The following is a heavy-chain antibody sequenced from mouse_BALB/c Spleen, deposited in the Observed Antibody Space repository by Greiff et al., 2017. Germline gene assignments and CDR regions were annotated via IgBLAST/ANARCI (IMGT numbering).Heavy chain of an antibody. J-gene: IGHJ3*01. D-gene: IGHD1-1*02. CDR1: GYSITSGYY. CDR3: AREGGPFAY. CDR2: ISYDGNN. Sequence: EVHLVESGPGLVKPSQSLSLTCSVTGYSITSGYYWNWIRKFPGNKLELMGYISYDGNNKYNPSLKNRISITRDTSKNQFFLKLNSVTTEDTATYYCAREGGPFAYWGQGTLVTVSA. V-gene: IGHV3-6*02.